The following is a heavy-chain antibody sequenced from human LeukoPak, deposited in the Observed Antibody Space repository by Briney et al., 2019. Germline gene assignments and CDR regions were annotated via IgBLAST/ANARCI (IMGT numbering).Heavy chain of an antibody. Sequence: PSETLSLTCTVSGGSISSYYWSWIRQPPGKGLEWIGYMYYSGSTNYNPSTNCNPSLKSRVTISVDTSKNQFSLKLSSVTAADTAVYYCARDYPMDVWGKGTTVTVSS. CDR2: MYYSGST. CDR1: GGSISSYY. J-gene: IGHJ6*03. CDR3: ARDYPMDV. V-gene: IGHV4-59*12.